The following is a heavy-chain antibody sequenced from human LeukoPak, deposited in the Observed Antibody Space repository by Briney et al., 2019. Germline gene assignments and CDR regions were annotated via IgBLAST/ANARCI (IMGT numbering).Heavy chain of an antibody. CDR3: AKEIYGDPTGGRFQH. CDR2: TVGSRPDT. J-gene: IGHJ1*01. Sequence: PGGSLGLSCAASGFTFTNYAMSWVRQTPGKGLEWVAATVGSRPDTYHADSVEGRFTVSRDNSKNTLYLQMNSLRAEDTAVFYCAKEIYGDPTGGRFQHWGQGTLVTVSS. D-gene: IGHD4-17*01. CDR1: GFTFTNYA. V-gene: IGHV3-23*01.